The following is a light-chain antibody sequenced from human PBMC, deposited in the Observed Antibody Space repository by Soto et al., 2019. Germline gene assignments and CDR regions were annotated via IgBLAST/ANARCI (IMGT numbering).Light chain of an antibody. V-gene: IGLV2-14*01. CDR2: GVS. CDR1: ISDVGSYNY. J-gene: IGLJ3*02. CDR3: TSYTSSSTIRV. Sequence: QSVMTPPASVSGSPGQSITISCTGTISDVGSYNYVSWYQQHPGKAPKLIIYGVSNRPSGVSNRFSGSKSGNTASLTISGLQAEDEADYYCTSYTSSSTIRVFCGGTKVTVL.